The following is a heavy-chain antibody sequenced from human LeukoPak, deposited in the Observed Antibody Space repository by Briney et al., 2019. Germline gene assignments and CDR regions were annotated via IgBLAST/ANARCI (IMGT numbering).Heavy chain of an antibody. D-gene: IGHD3-10*01. V-gene: IGHV4-34*01. J-gene: IGHJ5*02. Sequence: SETLSLTCAVYGGSFSGYYWSWIRQPPGKGLEWIGEINHSGSTNYNPSLKSRVPISVDTSKNQFSLKLSSVTAADTAVYYCARLLLTMVRGVIIFGWFDPWGQGTLVTVSS. CDR1: GGSFSGYY. CDR3: ARLLLTMVRGVIIFGWFDP. CDR2: INHSGST.